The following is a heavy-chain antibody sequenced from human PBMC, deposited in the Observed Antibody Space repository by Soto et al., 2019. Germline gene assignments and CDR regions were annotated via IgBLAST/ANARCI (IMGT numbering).Heavy chain of an antibody. CDR2: INAGNGNT. CDR1: GYTFTSYA. J-gene: IGHJ4*02. V-gene: IGHV1-3*01. CDR3: ARSIVVVTTLDY. Sequence: ASVKVSCKASGYTFTSYAMHWVRQAPGQRLEWMGWINAGNGNTKYSQKFQGRGTITRDTSASTAYMELSSLRSEDTAVYYCARSIVVVTTLDYWGQGTLVTVS. D-gene: IGHD2-21*02.